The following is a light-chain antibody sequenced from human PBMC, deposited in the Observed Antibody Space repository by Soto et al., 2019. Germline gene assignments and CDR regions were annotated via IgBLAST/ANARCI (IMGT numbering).Light chain of an antibody. CDR3: QQYDDLPLT. Sequence: DIQMTQSPSSLSASVGDRVTITCRASQGISNYLAWYQQKPGKAPILMIYEASNLETGVPSRFSGRGSGTDFTFTINSLQPEDIAMYYCQQYDDLPLTFGGGTKVDNK. V-gene: IGKV1-33*01. CDR2: EAS. J-gene: IGKJ4*01. CDR1: QGISNY.